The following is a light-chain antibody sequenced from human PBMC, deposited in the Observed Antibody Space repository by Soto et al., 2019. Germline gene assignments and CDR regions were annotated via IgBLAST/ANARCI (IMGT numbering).Light chain of an antibody. V-gene: IGKV3-15*01. CDR2: GAS. J-gene: IGKJ1*01. CDR3: QQYNNWPRT. CDR1: QSVRSN. Sequence: EIVMTQSPATLSVSPGDRATLSCRANQSVRSNLAWYQQKPGQAPRLLIYGASTRAPGIPGRLSGSGSGTEFTLTISSLQSEDFALYYCQQYNNWPRTFGQGTKVDIK.